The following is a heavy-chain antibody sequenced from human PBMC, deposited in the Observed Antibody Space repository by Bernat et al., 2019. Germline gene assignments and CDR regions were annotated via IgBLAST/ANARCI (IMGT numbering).Heavy chain of an antibody. CDR3: ARERNDFWSDYYRLYGMDV. J-gene: IGHJ6*02. CDR2: IYYSGST. D-gene: IGHD3-3*01. Sequence: QLQLQESGPGLVKPSETLSLTCTVSGGSISSSSYYWGWIRQPPGKGLEWIGSIYYSGSTYYNPSLKSRVTISVDTSKNQFSLKLSSVTAADTAVYYCARERNDFWSDYYRLYGMDVWGQGTTVTVSS. CDR1: GGSISSSSYY. V-gene: IGHV4-39*02.